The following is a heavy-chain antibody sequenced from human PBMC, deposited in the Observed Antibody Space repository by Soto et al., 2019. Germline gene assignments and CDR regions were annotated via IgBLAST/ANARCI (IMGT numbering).Heavy chain of an antibody. CDR2: IWYDGSNK. J-gene: IGHJ6*02. V-gene: IGHV3-33*01. CDR1: GFTFSSYG. CDR3: ARDNYGMDV. Sequence: PGGSLRLSCAASGFTFSSYGMHWVRQAPGKGLEWVAVIWYDGSNKYYADSVKGRFTISRDTSKNTLYLQMNSLRAEDTAVYYCARDNYGMDVWGQGTRVTVSS.